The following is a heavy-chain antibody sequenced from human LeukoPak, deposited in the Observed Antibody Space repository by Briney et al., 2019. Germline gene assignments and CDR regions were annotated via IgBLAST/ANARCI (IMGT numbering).Heavy chain of an antibody. V-gene: IGHV4-59*01. CDR3: ARGGVATSVGQNWFDP. J-gene: IGHJ5*02. CDR2: IYYSGST. CDR1: GGSISSYY. D-gene: IGHD5-12*01. Sequence: PSETLSLTCTVSGGSISSYYWSWIRQPPGKGLEWIGYIYYSGSTNYNPSLKSRVTISVDTSKNQFSLKLSSVTAADTAVYYCARGGVATSVGQNWFDPWGQGTLVTVSS.